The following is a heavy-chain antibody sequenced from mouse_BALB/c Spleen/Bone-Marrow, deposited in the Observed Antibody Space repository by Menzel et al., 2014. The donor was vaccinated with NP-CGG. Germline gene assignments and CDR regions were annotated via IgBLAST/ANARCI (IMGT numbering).Heavy chain of an antibody. D-gene: IGHD2-1*01. CDR3: ARGRPIYYGNLYAMDY. CDR1: GFTFSSFG. V-gene: IGHV5-17*02. J-gene: IGHJ4*01. CDR2: ISSGSSTI. Sequence: EVQRVESGGGLVQPGGSRKLSCAASGFTFSSFGMHWVRQAPEKGLEWVAYISSGSSTIYYADTVKGRFTISRDNPKNTLFLQMTSLRSEDTAMYYCARGRPIYYGNLYAMDYWGQGTSVTVSS.